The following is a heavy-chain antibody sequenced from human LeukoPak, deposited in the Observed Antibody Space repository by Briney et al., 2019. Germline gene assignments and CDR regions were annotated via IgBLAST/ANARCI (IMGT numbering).Heavy chain of an antibody. J-gene: IGHJ6*03. CDR1: GFTLSTFG. CDR3: AREWPGGSGSYYQYYYYYYMDV. D-gene: IGHD3-10*01. V-gene: IGHV3-7*01. Sequence: PGGSLRLSCAASGFTLSTFGMSWVRQAPGKGLEWVANIKQDGSEKYYVDSVKGRFTISRDNAKNSLYLQMNSLRAEDTAVYYCAREWPGGSGSYYQYYYYYYMDVWGKGTTVTISS. CDR2: IKQDGSEK.